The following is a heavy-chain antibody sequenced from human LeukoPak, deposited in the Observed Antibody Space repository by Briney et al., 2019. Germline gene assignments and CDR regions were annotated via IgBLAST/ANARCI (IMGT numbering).Heavy chain of an antibody. CDR2: LNTYSGDT. CDR3: ATLRRSGWYIGD. Sequence: GASVKVSCKASGYSFTGHYMHWVRQAPGQGLEWMGWLNTYSGDTKYAQNFQGRVTMTRDTSISTAYMELGRLTSDDTAMYYCATLRRSGWYIGDWGQGTLVTVSS. J-gene: IGHJ4*02. D-gene: IGHD6-19*01. V-gene: IGHV1-2*02. CDR1: GYSFTGHY.